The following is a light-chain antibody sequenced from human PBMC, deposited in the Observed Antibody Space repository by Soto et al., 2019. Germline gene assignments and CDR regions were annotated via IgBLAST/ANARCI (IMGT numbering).Light chain of an antibody. J-gene: IGLJ3*02. V-gene: IGLV1-44*01. CDR3: AAWDDSLNAWV. CDR2: SNN. CDR1: SSNIGSNT. Sequence: QSVLTQPPSASRTPGQRVTISCSGSSSNIGSNTVNWYQQLPGTAPKLLIYSNNQRPSGVPDRFSGSKSGTSASLAISGLLSEDDAHYYCAAWDDSLNAWVFGGGTKLTVL.